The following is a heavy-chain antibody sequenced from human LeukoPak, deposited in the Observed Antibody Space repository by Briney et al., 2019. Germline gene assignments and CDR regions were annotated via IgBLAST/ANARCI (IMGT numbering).Heavy chain of an antibody. CDR1: GGSISSYY. V-gene: IGHV4-59*01. CDR3: ARDAGTMVRGVIIGAFDI. D-gene: IGHD3-10*01. Sequence: PSETLSLTCTVSGGSISSYYWSWIRQPPGKGLEWIGYIYYSGSTNYNPSLKSRVTISVDTSKNQFSLKLSSVTAADTALYYCARDAGTMVRGVIIGAFDIWGQGTMVTVSS. J-gene: IGHJ3*02. CDR2: IYYSGST.